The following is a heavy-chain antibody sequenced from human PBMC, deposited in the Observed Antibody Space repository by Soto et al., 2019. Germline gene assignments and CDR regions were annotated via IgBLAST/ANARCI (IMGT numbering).Heavy chain of an antibody. V-gene: IGHV3-74*01. Sequence: EVQLVESGGGLVQPGGSLRLSCATSGFTFSDYWIHLVRQVPGEGLVWVSRIDGYGTNTDYAESVRGRFTISRDSAKSTAFLQMDSLRVEDTAVYHCVRLGFVGEGDFWGQGILVTVSS. CDR1: GFTFSDYW. J-gene: IGHJ4*02. CDR3: VRLGFVGEGDF. D-gene: IGHD1-26*01. CDR2: IDGYGTNT.